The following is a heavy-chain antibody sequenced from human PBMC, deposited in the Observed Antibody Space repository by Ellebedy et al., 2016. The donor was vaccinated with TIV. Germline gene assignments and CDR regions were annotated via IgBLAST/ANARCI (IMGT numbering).Heavy chain of an antibody. J-gene: IGHJ4*02. CDR1: EFTFSDYH. Sequence: PGGSLRLSCAASEFTFSDYHMSWNRQAPGKGLRGVSYISSSSSSTNYADSVKGRFTISRDNAKNSLYLQMNSLRADNTAVYYCASREQWLEDYWGQGTLVTVSS. D-gene: IGHD6-19*01. CDR2: ISSSSSST. V-gene: IGHV3-11*06. CDR3: ASREQWLEDY.